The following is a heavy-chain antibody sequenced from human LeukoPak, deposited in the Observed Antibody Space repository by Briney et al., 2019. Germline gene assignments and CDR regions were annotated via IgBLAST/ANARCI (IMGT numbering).Heavy chain of an antibody. J-gene: IGHJ3*02. D-gene: IGHD3-10*01. Sequence: SQTLSLTCTVSGGSISSGGYYWSWIRQHPGKGLEWIGYIYYSGSTYYNPSLKSRVTISVDTSKNHFSLKLSSVTAADTAVYYCARAPRGLNAFDIWGQGTMVTVSS. CDR1: GGSISSGGYY. CDR2: IYYSGST. V-gene: IGHV4-31*03. CDR3: ARAPRGLNAFDI.